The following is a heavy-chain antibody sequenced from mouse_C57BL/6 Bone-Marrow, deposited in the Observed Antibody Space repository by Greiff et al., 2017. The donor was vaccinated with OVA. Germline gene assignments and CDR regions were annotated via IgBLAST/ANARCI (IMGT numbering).Heavy chain of an antibody. CDR2: ISGGGGNT. J-gene: IGHJ1*03. V-gene: IGHV5-9*01. CDR1: GFTFSSYT. Sequence: EVQGVESGGGLVKPGGSLKLSCAASGFTFSSYTMSWVRQTPEQRLEWVATISGGGGNTYYPDSVKGRFTISRDNAKNTLYLQMSSLRSEKTALYYCARRYYGSSFWYFDVWGTGTTVTVSS. D-gene: IGHD1-1*01. CDR3: ARRYYGSSFWYFDV.